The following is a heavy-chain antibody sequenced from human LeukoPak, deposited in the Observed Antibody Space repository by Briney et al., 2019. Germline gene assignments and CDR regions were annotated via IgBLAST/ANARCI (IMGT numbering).Heavy chain of an antibody. V-gene: IGHV4-4*07. Sequence: PSETLSLTCTVSGGSISNYHWSWIRQPAGKGLEWISQIHTSGSTNYNPPLKSRVTISVDMSKNQISLKLGSVTAADTAVYYCARGGNYNSLNYWGQGTLVTVSS. D-gene: IGHD5-24*01. CDR3: ARGGNYNSLNY. J-gene: IGHJ4*02. CDR1: GGSISNYH. CDR2: IHTSGST.